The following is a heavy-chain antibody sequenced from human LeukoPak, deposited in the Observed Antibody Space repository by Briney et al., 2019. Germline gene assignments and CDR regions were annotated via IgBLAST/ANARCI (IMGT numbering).Heavy chain of an antibody. D-gene: IGHD1-26*01. CDR1: GFTYSSFA. V-gene: IGHV3-23*01. J-gene: IGHJ4*02. CDR3: AKESPYAVGGTGRVYYFDS. Sequence: GGSLTLSCTASGFTYSSFAIIWLPQAPGKAREWVPAISNSGRTYYTDSVKGRFTISRDNSKSTVHLQMNRLGVEDTAVYYCAKESPYAVGGTGRVYYFDSWGQGALVTVSS. CDR2: ISNSGRT.